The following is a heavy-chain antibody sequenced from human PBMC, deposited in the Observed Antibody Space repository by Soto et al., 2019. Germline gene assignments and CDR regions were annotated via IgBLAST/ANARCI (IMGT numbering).Heavy chain of an antibody. CDR1: GFTFSSYA. Sequence: GGSLRLSCAASGFTFSSYAMHWVRQAPGKGLEWVAVISYDGSNKYYADSGKGRFTISRDNSKNTLYLQMNSLRAEDTAVYYCARERLGHGDAFDIWGQGTMVTVSS. CDR3: ARERLGHGDAFDI. J-gene: IGHJ3*02. D-gene: IGHD3-16*01. V-gene: IGHV3-30*04. CDR2: ISYDGSNK.